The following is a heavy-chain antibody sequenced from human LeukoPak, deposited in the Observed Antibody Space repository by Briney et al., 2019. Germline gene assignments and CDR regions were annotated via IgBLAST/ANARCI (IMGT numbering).Heavy chain of an antibody. Sequence: GASVKVSCKASGFTFTSSAVQWVRQARGQRLEWIGWIVVGSGNTNYAQKFQERVTITRDMSTSTAYMELSSLRSEDTAVYYCASRVVSSSWYLYYYYGMDVWGQGTTVTVSS. CDR2: IVVGSGNT. J-gene: IGHJ6*02. V-gene: IGHV1-58*01. D-gene: IGHD6-13*01. CDR1: GFTFTSSA. CDR3: ASRVVSSSWYLYYYYGMDV.